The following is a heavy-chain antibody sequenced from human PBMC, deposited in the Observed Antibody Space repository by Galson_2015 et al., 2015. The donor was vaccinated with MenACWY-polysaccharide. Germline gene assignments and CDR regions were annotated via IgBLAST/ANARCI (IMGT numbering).Heavy chain of an antibody. CDR2: INPSGGST. Sequence: SVKVSCKASGYTFTSYYMHWVRQAPGQGLEWMGIINPSGGSTSYAQKFQGRVTMTRDTSTSTVYMELSSLRSEDTAVYYCTRSIIKGTTRGETDYWGQGTLVTVSS. CDR3: TRSIIKGTTRGETDY. V-gene: IGHV1-46*03. CDR1: GYTFTSYY. D-gene: IGHD1-7*01. J-gene: IGHJ4*02.